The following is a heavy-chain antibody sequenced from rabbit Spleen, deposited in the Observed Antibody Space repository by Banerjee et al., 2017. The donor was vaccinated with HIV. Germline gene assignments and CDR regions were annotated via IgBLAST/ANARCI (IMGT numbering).Heavy chain of an antibody. J-gene: IGHJ6*01. Sequence: QEQLEESGGDLVKPGASLTLTCKASGLDFSARYWICWVRQAPGKGLEWISCIAGSSSGFTYSATWAKGRFTISKTSSTTVTLQMTRLTAADTATYFCARDTSSSFSSYGMDLWGQGTLVTVS. CDR2: IAGSSSGFT. CDR1: GLDFSARYW. CDR3: ARDTSSSFSSYGMDL. V-gene: IGHV1S45*01. D-gene: IGHD1-1*01.